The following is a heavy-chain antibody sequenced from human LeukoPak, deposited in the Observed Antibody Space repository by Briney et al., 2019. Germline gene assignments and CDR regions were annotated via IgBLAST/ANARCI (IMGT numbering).Heavy chain of an antibody. CDR1: GFTFSSYA. CDR3: EKDRITMVRGEAIGENDFDY. J-gene: IGHJ4*02. V-gene: IGHV3-30*04. Sequence: GGSLRLSCAASGFTFSSYAMHWVRQAPGKGLEWAAVILFDGSNKYYADSWKGRFPFSRDKSKNTLNLQMKSMSAEDTAVYYCEKDRITMVRGEAIGENDFDYWGQGTLVTVSS. CDR2: ILFDGSNK. D-gene: IGHD3-10*01.